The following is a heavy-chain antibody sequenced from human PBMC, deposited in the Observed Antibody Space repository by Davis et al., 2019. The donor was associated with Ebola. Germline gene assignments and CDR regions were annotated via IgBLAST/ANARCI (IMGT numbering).Heavy chain of an antibody. CDR2: LYPGDSDT. V-gene: IGHV5-51*01. J-gene: IGHJ3*02. D-gene: IGHD5-24*01. CDR3: ATLRRAITGFDDGYDI. CDR1: GYSFTTYW. Sequence: GESLKISCKGSGYSFTTYWIGWVRHMPGKGLEWMGILYPGDSDTRYSPPFQGQVTISADKSINTAYLQWSSLKASDTAIYYCATLRRAITGFDDGYDIWGQGTMVTVSS.